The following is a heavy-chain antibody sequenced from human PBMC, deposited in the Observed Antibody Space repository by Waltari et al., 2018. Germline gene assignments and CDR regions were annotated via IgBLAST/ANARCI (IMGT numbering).Heavy chain of an antibody. Sequence: QVQLQESGPGLVKASETLSLTCSVSGASMRDFFWSWIRQPPGKGLDWMGYKYYRGSGANSPTVQSRVGISVETPKNQFSLQVTSLTAADTAVYYCARQAGVLQYLYYFDFWGQGAPVTVSS. J-gene: IGHJ4*02. V-gene: IGHV4-59*08. CDR3: ARQAGVLQYLYYFDF. D-gene: IGHD6-19*01. CDR2: KYYRGSG. CDR1: GASMRDFF.